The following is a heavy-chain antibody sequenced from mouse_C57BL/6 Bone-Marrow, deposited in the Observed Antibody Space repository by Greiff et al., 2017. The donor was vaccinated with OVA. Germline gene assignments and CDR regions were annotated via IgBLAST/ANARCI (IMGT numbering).Heavy chain of an antibody. V-gene: IGHV1-69*01. CDR2: IDPSDSYT. J-gene: IGHJ3*01. CDR1: GYTFTSYW. D-gene: IGHD2-4*01. Sequence: QVQLQQPGAELVMPGASVKLSCKASGYTFTSYWMPWVKQRPGQGLEWIGEIDPSDSYTNYNQKFKGKSTLTVDKSSSTAYMQLSSLTSEDSAVYYCAIYYDYLADWGQGTLVTVSA. CDR3: AIYYDYLAD.